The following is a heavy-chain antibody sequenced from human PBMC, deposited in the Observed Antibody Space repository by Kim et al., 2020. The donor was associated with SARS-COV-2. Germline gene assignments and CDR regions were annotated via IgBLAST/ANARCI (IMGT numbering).Heavy chain of an antibody. CDR3: ARVKGLGCPHS. CDR2: IFYSANT. Sequence: SETLSLTCTVSGVSINTSGYYWGWIRQPPGKGLEWIGNIFYSANTYYNPSLRGRVTISRDTSKNQFSLNLTSVTAADTAIYYCARVKGLGCPHSWGQGTLVTVSS. V-gene: IGHV4-39*07. CDR1: GVSINTSGYY. J-gene: IGHJ5*02.